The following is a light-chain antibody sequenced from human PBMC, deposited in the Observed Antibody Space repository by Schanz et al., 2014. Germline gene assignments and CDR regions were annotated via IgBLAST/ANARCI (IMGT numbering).Light chain of an antibody. CDR3: KV. J-gene: IGLJ3*02. CDR2: DVS. CDR1: SRDAFKSKY. V-gene: IGLV2-14*03. Sequence: QSALTQPASVSGSPGQSLPLSFTGRSRDAFKSKYFSFFPPSPFKAPKLMIYDVSNRPSGVSDRFSGSKSGNTASLTISGLQAEDEADYHQKVFGGGTKLTVL.